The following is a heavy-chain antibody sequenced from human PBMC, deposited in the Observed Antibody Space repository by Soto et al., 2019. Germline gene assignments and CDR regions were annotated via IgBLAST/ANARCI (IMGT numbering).Heavy chain of an antibody. CDR3: TTPAFYDYLWGNYHHTFYFDY. CDR2: IKSRTDGGTT. CDR1: GFTLTNAW. V-gene: IGHV3-15*01. D-gene: IGHD3-16*02. J-gene: IGHJ4*02. Sequence: EVLLVESGGGLVEPGGSLRLSCAASGFTLTNAWMSWVRQAPGKGLEWVGRIKSRTDGGTTDYAAPVKGRFTISRDDSKNTLFLQMNSLKTEDTAVYYCTTPAFYDYLWGNYHHTFYFDYWGQGSLVTVSS.